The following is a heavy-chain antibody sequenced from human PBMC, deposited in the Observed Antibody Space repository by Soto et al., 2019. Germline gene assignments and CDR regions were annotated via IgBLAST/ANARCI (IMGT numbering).Heavy chain of an antibody. CDR2: ISWNSGSI. CDR1: GFTFDDYA. D-gene: IGHD6-19*01. CDR3: AKDGVAGTGYFQH. V-gene: IGHV3-9*01. J-gene: IGHJ1*01. Sequence: EVQLVESGGGLVQPGRSLRLSCAASGFTFDDYAMHWVRQAPGKGLEWVSGISWNSGSIGYADSVKGRFTISRDNAKNSLYLQMNSLRAEDTALYYCAKDGVAGTGYFQHWGQGTLVTVSS.